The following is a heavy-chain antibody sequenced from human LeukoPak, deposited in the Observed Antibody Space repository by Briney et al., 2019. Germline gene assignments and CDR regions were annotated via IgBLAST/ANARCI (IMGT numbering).Heavy chain of an antibody. CDR1: GFTFSDYV. CDR2: INHNGEMI. CDR3: VRDNDWAFHY. D-gene: IGHD3-9*01. V-gene: IGHV3-48*02. J-gene: IGHJ4*02. Sequence: GGSLRLSCAASGFTFSDYVMSWVRQAPGKGLGWVSYINHNGEMIYYADSVKGRFTISRDTAKKTLYLQMNSLRDDDTALYYCVRDNDWAFHYWGQGTLVTVSS.